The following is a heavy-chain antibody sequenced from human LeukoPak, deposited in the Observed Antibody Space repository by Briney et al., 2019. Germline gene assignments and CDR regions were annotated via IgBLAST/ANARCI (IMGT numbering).Heavy chain of an antibody. V-gene: IGHV4-4*07. CDR1: GGSISSYY. CDR3: ARGGWNTEIRD. J-gene: IGHJ4*02. D-gene: IGHD1-1*01. Sequence: SETLSLTCTVSGGSISSYYWSWIRQPAGKGLEWIGRIYTSGSTNYNPSLKSRVTMPVDTSKNQFSLKLSSVTAADTAVYYYARGGWNTEIRDWGQGTLVTVSS. CDR2: IYTSGST.